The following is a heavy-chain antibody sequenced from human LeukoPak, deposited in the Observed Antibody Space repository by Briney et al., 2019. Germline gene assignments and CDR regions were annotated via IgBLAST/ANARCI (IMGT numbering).Heavy chain of an antibody. J-gene: IGHJ5*02. CDR2: IYYSGST. V-gene: IGHV4-30-4*01. D-gene: IGHD1-26*01. Sequence: SQTLSLTCTVSGGSISSGDYYWSWIRQPPGKGLEWIGYIYYSGSTYYNPSLKSRVTISVDTSKNQSSLKLSSVTAADTAVYYCARGVGADNWFDPWGQGTLVTVSS. CDR3: ARGVGADNWFDP. CDR1: GGSISSGDYY.